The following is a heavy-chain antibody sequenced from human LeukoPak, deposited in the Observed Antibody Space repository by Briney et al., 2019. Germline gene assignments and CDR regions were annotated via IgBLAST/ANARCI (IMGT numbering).Heavy chain of an antibody. CDR2: ISYDGSNK. CDR3: AKARIADADAFDI. CDR1: GFTFSSYG. V-gene: IGHV3-30*18. Sequence: PGGSLRLSCAASGFTFSSYGMHWVRQAPGKGLEWVAVISYDGSNKYYADSVKGRFTISRDNSKNTLYLQMNSLRAEDTAVYYCAKARIADADAFDIWGQGTMVTVSS. J-gene: IGHJ3*02. D-gene: IGHD6-13*01.